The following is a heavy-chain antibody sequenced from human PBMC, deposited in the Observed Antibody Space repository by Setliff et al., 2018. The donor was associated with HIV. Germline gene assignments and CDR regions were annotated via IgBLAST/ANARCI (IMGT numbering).Heavy chain of an antibody. Sequence: SETLSLTCAVYGGSFSDYYWSWIRQPPGKGLEWIGEINHSGRTIQSPSLGSRVTISIDTSKNQFSLKLSSVTAADTAVYYCARDLVVVPAAGHMDSYYMDVWGKGTTVTVSS. J-gene: IGHJ6*03. CDR2: INHSGRT. V-gene: IGHV4-34*01. D-gene: IGHD2-2*01. CDR3: ARDLVVVPAAGHMDSYYMDV. CDR1: GGSFSDYY.